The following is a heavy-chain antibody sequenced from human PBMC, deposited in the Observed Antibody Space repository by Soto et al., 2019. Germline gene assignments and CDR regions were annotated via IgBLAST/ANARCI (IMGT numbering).Heavy chain of an antibody. CDR3: ARGRLVAGTVDY. V-gene: IGHV1-8*01. CDR1: GYTFTSYD. D-gene: IGHD6-19*01. Sequence: QVQLVQSGAEVKKPGASVKVSCKASGYTFTSYDIKWVRQATGQGLEWMGWMNPSTGSTGFAQKFQGRVTMISNTSISTANLEMSSLKSEDTAVYYCARGRLVAGTVDYWGQGTLVTVSS. J-gene: IGHJ4*02. CDR2: MNPSTGST.